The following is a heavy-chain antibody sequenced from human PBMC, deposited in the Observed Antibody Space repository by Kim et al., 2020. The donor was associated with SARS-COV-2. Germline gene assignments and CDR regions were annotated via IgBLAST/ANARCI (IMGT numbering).Heavy chain of an antibody. V-gene: IGHV3-30*04. Sequence: GGSLRLSCAASGFTFRNYSMHWVRQAPGKWLEWVSLISYDGSNKYYGDTVKGRFTISRDNSKNTVYLRMNYLRAEDTAIYYCAKDRGYFDWLFSDWGQG. D-gene: IGHD3-9*01. CDR3: AKDRGYFDWLFSD. CDR2: ISYDGSNK. J-gene: IGHJ4*02. CDR1: GFTFRNYS.